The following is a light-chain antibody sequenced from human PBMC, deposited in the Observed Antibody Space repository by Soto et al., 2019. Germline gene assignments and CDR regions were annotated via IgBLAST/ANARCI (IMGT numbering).Light chain of an antibody. CDR1: QSVRSRY. Sequence: EFVVTQSPGTLSLSLGEIATLSCRTSQSVRSRYLAWYQQKPGQAPTLLIYDASSRPGGIPDRFIGSGSGTDFTLTISRLEPEDFAVYYCQQYGDSPYTFGQGTKLEIK. V-gene: IGKV3-20*01. J-gene: IGKJ2*01. CDR2: DAS. CDR3: QQYGDSPYT.